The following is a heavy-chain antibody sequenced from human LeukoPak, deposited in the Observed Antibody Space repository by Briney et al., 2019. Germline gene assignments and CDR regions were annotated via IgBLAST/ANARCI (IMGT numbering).Heavy chain of an antibody. CDR3: ARLIGPESN. CDR2: INHSGST. Sequence: SETLSLTCAVYGVSFSGYYWSWIRQPPGKGLEWIGEINHSGSTNYNPSLKSRVTISVDTSKNQFSLKLSSVTAADTAVYYCARLIGPESNWGQGTLVTVSS. CDR1: GVSFSGYY. J-gene: IGHJ4*02. V-gene: IGHV4-34*01.